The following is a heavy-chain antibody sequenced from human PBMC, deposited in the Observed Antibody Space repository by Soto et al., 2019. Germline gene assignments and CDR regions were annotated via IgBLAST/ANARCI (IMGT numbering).Heavy chain of an antibody. CDR2: IWYDGSNK. J-gene: IGHJ6*03. V-gene: IGHV3-33*01. D-gene: IGHD3-16*01. Sequence: PGGSLRLSCAASGFTFSSYGMHWVRQAPGKGLEWVAVIWYDGSNKYYADSVKGRFTISRDNSKNTLYLQMNSLRAEDTAVYYCARDFWGLPDAYYYYYMDVWGKGTTVTVSS. CDR1: GFTFSSYG. CDR3: ARDFWGLPDAYYYYYMDV.